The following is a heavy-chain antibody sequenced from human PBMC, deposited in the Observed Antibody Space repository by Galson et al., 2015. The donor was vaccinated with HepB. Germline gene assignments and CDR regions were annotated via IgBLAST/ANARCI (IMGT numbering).Heavy chain of an antibody. CDR2: TYFRAKWHT. J-gene: IGHJ6*02. CDR3: AYGSDV. V-gene: IGHV6-1*01. Sequence: AISGDSVTSNSAVWNWIRQSPSRGLEWLGRTYFRAKWHTDYEISVKSRISINADTSQNQFSLHLSSVTPEDTAVYYCAYGSDVWGQGTTVIVSS. CDR1: GDSVTSNSAV.